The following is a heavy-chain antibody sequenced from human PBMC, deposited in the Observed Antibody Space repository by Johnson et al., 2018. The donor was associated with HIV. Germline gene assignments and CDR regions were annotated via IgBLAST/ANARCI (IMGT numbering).Heavy chain of an antibody. Sequence: QMQLVESGGGVVQPGRSLRLSCAASGFTFSSYGMHWVRQAPGQGLEWVAVISSDGSNKYYADSVKVRFTISRDNSKNTLYLQMNSLRAGDTAVYYCARASKVLSSGWSRGAFDIWGQGTMVTVSS. J-gene: IGHJ3*02. D-gene: IGHD6-19*01. CDR2: ISSDGSNK. CDR3: ARASKVLSSGWSRGAFDI. CDR1: GFTFSSYG. V-gene: IGHV3-30*03.